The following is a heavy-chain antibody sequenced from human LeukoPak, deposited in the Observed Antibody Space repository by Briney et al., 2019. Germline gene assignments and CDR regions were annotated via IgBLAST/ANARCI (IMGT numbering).Heavy chain of an antibody. CDR2: INPSGGST. CDR1: GYTFTSYY. V-gene: IGHV1-46*01. J-gene: IGHJ4*02. Sequence: GASVKVSCKASGYTFTSYYMHWVRQAPGQWLEWMGIINPSGGSTSYAQKFQGRVTMTRDTSTSTVYMELSSLRSEDTAVYYCAREYSSGWYANYWGQGTLVTVSS. D-gene: IGHD6-19*01. CDR3: AREYSSGWYANY.